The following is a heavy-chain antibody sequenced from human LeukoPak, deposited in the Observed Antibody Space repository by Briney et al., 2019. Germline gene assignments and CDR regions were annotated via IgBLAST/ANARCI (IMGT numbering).Heavy chain of an antibody. V-gene: IGHV3-7*01. D-gene: IGHD5-24*01. J-gene: IGHJ3*02. CDR1: EFTFSNYW. Sequence: PGGSLRLSCAPSEFTFSNYWMSWVRQAPGKGLEWVANIKQDGSEKYYVDSVKGRFTISSDNAKNLLYLQMNSLRAEDTAVYYCTRQKMATHSHDGFDIWGQGTMVTVSS. CDR3: TRQKMATHSHDGFDI. CDR2: IKQDGSEK.